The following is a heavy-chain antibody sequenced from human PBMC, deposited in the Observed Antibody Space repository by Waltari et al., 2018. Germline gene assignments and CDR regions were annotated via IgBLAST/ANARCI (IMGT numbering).Heavy chain of an antibody. CDR3: ARRQVGGGDAFDI. J-gene: IGHJ3*02. D-gene: IGHD3-16*01. Sequence: QLQLQESGPGLVKPSETLSLTCTVSGGSISSSSYYWGWIRQPPGKGLEWIGSIYYSGSTYYNPSLKSRVTISVDTSKNQFSLKLSSVTAADTAVYYCARRQVGGGDAFDIWGQGTMVTVSS. V-gene: IGHV4-39*01. CDR2: IYYSGST. CDR1: GGSISSSSYY.